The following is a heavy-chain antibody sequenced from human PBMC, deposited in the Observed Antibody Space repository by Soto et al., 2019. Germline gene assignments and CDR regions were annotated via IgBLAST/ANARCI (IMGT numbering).Heavy chain of an antibody. CDR3: AGGTGWVVTD. CDR1: GFTFGSFW. J-gene: IGHJ4*01. V-gene: IGHV3-7*04. CDR2: IKQDGSEK. Sequence: EVELVESGGGLVQPGGSLRLSCAGSGFTFGSFWMNWVRQTPEKGLEWVANIKQDGSEKYYVDSVRGRFTISRDNAKSSVYLQMNSLRAEDTAVYYCAGGTGWVVTDWGHGTVVSVSS. D-gene: IGHD2-21*02.